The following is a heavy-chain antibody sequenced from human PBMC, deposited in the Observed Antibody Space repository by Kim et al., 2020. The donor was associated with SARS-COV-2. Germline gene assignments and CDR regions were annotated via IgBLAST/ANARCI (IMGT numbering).Heavy chain of an antibody. CDR3: AKDRSGMRYYDNLSY. V-gene: IGHV3-30*18. Sequence: GGSLRLSCAASGFTFSSYGMHWVRQAPGKGLEWVAVISYDGSNKYYADSVKGRFTISRDNSKNTLYLQMNSLRAEDTAVYYCAKDRSGMRYYDNLSYWGQGTLVTVSS. CDR2: ISYDGSNK. J-gene: IGHJ4*02. CDR1: GFTFSSYG. D-gene: IGHD3-22*01.